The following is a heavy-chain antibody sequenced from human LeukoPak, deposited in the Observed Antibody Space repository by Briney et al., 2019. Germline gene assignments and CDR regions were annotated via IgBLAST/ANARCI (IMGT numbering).Heavy chain of an antibody. V-gene: IGHV3-30*04. J-gene: IGHJ6*03. Sequence: GGSLRLSCAASGFTFSSYAIHWVRQAPGKGLEWVAVISYDGSNKYYADSVKGRFTISRDNSKNTLYLQMNTLRAEDTAVYHCAKDGLWFGESEYYYFMDVWGKGTTVTISS. CDR3: AKDGLWFGESEYYYFMDV. CDR2: ISYDGSNK. CDR1: GFTFSSYA. D-gene: IGHD3-10*01.